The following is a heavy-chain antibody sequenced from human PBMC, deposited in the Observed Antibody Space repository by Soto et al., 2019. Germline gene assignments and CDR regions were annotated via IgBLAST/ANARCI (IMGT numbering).Heavy chain of an antibody. CDR2: ISAYNGNT. CDR1: GYTFANYF. V-gene: IGHV1-18*04. Sequence: ASVKVSCKASGYTFANYFMHWVRQAPGQGLEWMGWISAYNGNTNYAQKLQGRVTMTTDTSTSTAYMELRSLRSDDTAVYYCARGFRGDYYYYGMDVWGQGTTVTVSS. D-gene: IGHD3-16*01. J-gene: IGHJ6*02. CDR3: ARGFRGDYYYYGMDV.